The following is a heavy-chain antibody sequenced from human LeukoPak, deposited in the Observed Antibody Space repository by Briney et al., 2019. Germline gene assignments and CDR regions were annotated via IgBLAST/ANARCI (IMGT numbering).Heavy chain of an antibody. CDR1: GYTFTSYY. CDR2: INPSGGST. D-gene: IGHD3-3*01. J-gene: IGHJ6*03. Sequence: GASVKVSCKASGYTFTSYYMHWVRQAPGQGLEWMGIINPSGGSTNYAQKFQGRVTITADKSTSTAYMELSSLRSEDTAVYYCARFGASQYYYYMDVWGKGTTVTVSS. V-gene: IGHV1-46*01. CDR3: ARFGASQYYYYMDV.